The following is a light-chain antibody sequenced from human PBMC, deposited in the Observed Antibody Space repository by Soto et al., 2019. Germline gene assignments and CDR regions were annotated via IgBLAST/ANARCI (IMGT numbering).Light chain of an antibody. CDR3: CSYAGSSTWV. J-gene: IGLJ3*02. CDR1: SSDVGSYNL. V-gene: IGLV2-23*02. CDR2: EVS. Sequence: QSVLTQPASVSGSPGQSVTISCTGTSSDVGSYNLVSWYQQHPDKAPKLIIYEVSKWPSGVSSRFSASKSGNTASLTISGLQSEDEADYYCCSYAGSSTWVFGGGTKPTVL.